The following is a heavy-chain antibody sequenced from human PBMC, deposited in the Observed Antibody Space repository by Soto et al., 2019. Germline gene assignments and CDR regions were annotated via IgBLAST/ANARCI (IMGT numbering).Heavy chain of an antibody. D-gene: IGHD3-9*01. CDR2: ISYDGSNK. Sequence: GGSLRLSCAASGFTFSSYGMHWVRQAPGKGLEWVAVISYDGSNKYYADSVKGRFTISRDNSKNTLYLQMNSLRAEDTAVYYCARGLPGTYYDILTGYYFDYWGQGTLVTVSS. J-gene: IGHJ4*02. V-gene: IGHV3-30*03. CDR1: GFTFSSYG. CDR3: ARGLPGTYYDILTGYYFDY.